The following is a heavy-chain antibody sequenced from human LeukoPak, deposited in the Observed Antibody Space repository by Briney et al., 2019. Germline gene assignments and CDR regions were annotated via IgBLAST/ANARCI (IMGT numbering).Heavy chain of an antibody. CDR1: VGSISSDSYY. D-gene: IGHD3-22*01. CDR2: VYYTGST. V-gene: IGHV4-31*03. CDR3: ARGLYDTSGYHFDY. J-gene: IGHJ4*02. Sequence: SETLSLTCTVSVGSISSDSYYWSSIRQRPGLGLEWIGYVYYTGSTYYNPSLRSRISLSLDTSEKQISLRLTSVTATDSAVYYCARGLYDTSGYHFDYWGQGTLVTVSS.